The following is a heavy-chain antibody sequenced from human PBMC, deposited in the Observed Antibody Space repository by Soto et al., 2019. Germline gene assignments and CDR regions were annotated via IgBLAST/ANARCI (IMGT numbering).Heavy chain of an antibody. CDR1: GYSFTSYW. J-gene: IGHJ5*02. Sequence: LGESLKISCKGSGYSFTSYWIGWVRQMPGKGLEWMGNIYPGDSDTRYSPSFQGQVTISADKSISTAYLQWSSLKASDTAMYYCARLTRYFSSTSCYPSYWFDPWGQGPLVTVSS. D-gene: IGHD2-2*01. V-gene: IGHV5-51*01. CDR3: ARLTRYFSSTSCYPSYWFDP. CDR2: IYPGDSDT.